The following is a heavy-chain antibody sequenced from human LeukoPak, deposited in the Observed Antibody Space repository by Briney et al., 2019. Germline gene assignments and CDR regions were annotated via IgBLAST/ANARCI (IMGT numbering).Heavy chain of an antibody. CDR1: GGSISSCY. Sequence: KASETLSLTCTVSGGSISSCYWSWIRQPPGKGLEWIGYIYYSGSTNYNPSLKSRVTISVDTSKNQFSLKLSSVTAADTAVYYCARQGIAVAGTPLDNWFDPWGQGTLVTVSS. V-gene: IGHV4-59*08. D-gene: IGHD6-19*01. J-gene: IGHJ5*02. CDR2: IYYSGST. CDR3: ARQGIAVAGTPLDNWFDP.